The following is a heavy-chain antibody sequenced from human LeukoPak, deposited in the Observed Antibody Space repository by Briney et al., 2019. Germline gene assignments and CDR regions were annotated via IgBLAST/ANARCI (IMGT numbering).Heavy chain of an antibody. CDR1: GFTCSNYA. J-gene: IGHJ3*02. V-gene: IGHV3-9*01. CDR3: AKPLGSYAYEGAFDI. D-gene: IGHD5-18*01. Sequence: GGSLRLSCAASGFTCSNYAMSWVRQAPGKGLEWVSGISWNSGSIGYADSVKGRFTISRDNAKNSLYLQMNSLRAEDTALYYCAKPLGSYAYEGAFDIWGQGTMVTVSS. CDR2: ISWNSGSI.